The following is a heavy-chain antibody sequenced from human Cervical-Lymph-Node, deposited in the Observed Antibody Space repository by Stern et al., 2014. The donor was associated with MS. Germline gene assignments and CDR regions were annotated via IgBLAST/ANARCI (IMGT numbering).Heavy chain of an antibody. J-gene: IGHJ4*02. CDR1: GFSLSTSGMC. D-gene: IGHD6-19*01. V-gene: IGHV2-70*15. Sequence: QVPLRESGPALVKPTQTLTLTCTFSGFSLSTSGMCVSWIRQPPGKALEWLARIDLGDDKYYSTSLKTRRTISNDTPTNHVVLIMTNMDPVDTATYYCARIKAPLGHSSGRIDYWGQGTPVTVSS. CDR2: IDLGDDK. CDR3: ARIKAPLGHSSGRIDY.